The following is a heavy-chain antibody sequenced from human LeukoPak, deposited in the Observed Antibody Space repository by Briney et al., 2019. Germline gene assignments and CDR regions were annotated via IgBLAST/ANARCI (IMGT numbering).Heavy chain of an antibody. CDR3: ARVLSIAAAGTALVDY. Sequence: PSETLSLTCTVSGGSISSSSYYWGWIRQPPGKGLEWIGSIYYSGSTYYNPSLKSRVTISVDTSKNQFSLKLSSVTAADTAVYYCARVLSIAAAGTALVDYWGQGTLVTVSS. V-gene: IGHV4-39*07. CDR2: IYYSGST. CDR1: GGSISSSSYY. D-gene: IGHD6-13*01. J-gene: IGHJ4*02.